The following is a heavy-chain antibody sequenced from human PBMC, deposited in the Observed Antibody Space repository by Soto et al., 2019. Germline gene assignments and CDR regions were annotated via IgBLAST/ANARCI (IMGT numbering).Heavy chain of an antibody. Sequence: EVQLLESGGGLVQPGGSLRLSCAASGFTFSSYAMSWVRQAPGKGLEWVSAISGSGGSTYYADSVKGRFTISRDNSKNTLYLQMNSVRAEDTAIYYCAKKVATTPGIFDYWGQGTLVTVSS. D-gene: IGHD5-12*01. CDR2: ISGSGGST. CDR1: GFTFSSYA. V-gene: IGHV3-23*01. CDR3: AKKVATTPGIFDY. J-gene: IGHJ4*02.